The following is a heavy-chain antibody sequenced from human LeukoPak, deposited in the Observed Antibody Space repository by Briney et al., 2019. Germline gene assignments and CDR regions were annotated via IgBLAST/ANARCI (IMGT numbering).Heavy chain of an antibody. CDR1: GGSISSGDYY. V-gene: IGHV4-30-4*08. CDR2: IYYSGST. D-gene: IGHD6-6*01. J-gene: IGHJ4*02. Sequence: SQTLSLTCTVSGGSISSGDYYWSWIRQPPGKGLEWIGYIYYSGSTYYNPSLKSRVTISVDTSKNQFSLKLSSVTAADTAVYYCARDFLVSSSPFSYFDYWGQGTLVTVSS. CDR3: ARDFLVSSSPFSYFDY.